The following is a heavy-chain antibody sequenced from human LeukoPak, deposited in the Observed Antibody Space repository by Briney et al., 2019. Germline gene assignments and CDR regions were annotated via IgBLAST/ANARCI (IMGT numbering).Heavy chain of an antibody. Sequence: SVKVSCKASGGTLSSYAISWVRQAPGQGLEWMGGIIPIFGTANYAQKFQGRVTITTDESTSTAYMELSSLRSEDTAVYYCARWMDTAMVGRGENWFDPWGQGTLVTVSS. J-gene: IGHJ5*02. D-gene: IGHD5-18*01. V-gene: IGHV1-69*05. CDR1: GGTLSSYA. CDR2: IIPIFGTA. CDR3: ARWMDTAMVGRGENWFDP.